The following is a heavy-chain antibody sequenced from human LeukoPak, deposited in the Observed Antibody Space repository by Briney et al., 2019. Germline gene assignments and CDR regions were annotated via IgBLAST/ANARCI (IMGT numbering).Heavy chain of an antibody. CDR1: GFTFSNYG. V-gene: IGHV3-30*02. CDR2: IRYDGSNK. CDR3: ALLTSSNPPCDH. D-gene: IGHD2-2*01. Sequence: GGSLRLSCAASGFTFSNYGMHWVRQAPGKGLEWVAFIRYDGSNKYYADSAKDRFTIPRDNTKNTVYLQMNSLRAEDTAVYYSALLTSSNPPCDHWGQGTLVTVSS. J-gene: IGHJ4*02.